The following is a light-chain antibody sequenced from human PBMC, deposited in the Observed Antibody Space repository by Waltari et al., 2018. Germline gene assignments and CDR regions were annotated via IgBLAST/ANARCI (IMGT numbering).Light chain of an antibody. J-gene: IGLJ3*02. CDR1: SSNLGNHV. CDR2: RND. V-gene: IGLV1-44*01. Sequence: QSVLTQPPSPSGTPGQRVTISCSGTSSNLGNHVVTWSQQVPGTAPKLLIYRNDLRPSGVPDRFSASKSGTSASLAISGLQSEDEAEYYCASWDDSLNGHWVFGGGTKVTVL. CDR3: ASWDDSLNGHWV.